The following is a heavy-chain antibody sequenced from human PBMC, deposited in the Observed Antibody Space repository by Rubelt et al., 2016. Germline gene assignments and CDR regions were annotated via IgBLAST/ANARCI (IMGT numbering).Heavy chain of an antibody. CDR1: GGTFSSYA. CDR2: IIPILGIA. J-gene: IGHJ4*02. D-gene: IGHD6-13*01. V-gene: IGHV1-69*10. Sequence: QVQLVQSGAEVKKPGSSVKVSCKASGGTFSSYAISWVRQAPGQGLEWMGGIIPILGIANYAQKFQGRVTMTRDTSISTAFMELNRLRSDDTAVYYCVRDGATWYEDFWGQGTLVTVSS. CDR3: VRDGATWYEDF.